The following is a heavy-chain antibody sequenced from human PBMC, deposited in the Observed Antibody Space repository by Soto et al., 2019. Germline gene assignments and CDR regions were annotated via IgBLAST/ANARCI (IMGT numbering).Heavy chain of an antibody. CDR2: ISYAGTER. D-gene: IGHD6-13*01. V-gene: IGHV3-33*05. J-gene: IGHJ4*02. Sequence: GGSLRLSCAASGFTFSSHGMHWVRQAPGKGLEWVAFISYAGTERNYADSVKGRFSVSRDNPQSKVYLQMNSLRAEDTALYYCATARVSSSNYYLDYWGQGTLVTVSS. CDR3: ATARVSSSNYYLDY. CDR1: GFTFSSHG.